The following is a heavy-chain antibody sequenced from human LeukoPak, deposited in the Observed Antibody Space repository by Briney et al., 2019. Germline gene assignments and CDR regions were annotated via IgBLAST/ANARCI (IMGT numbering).Heavy chain of an antibody. D-gene: IGHD3-22*01. J-gene: IGHJ3*02. CDR2: IYPGDSDT. CDR3: ASGSSGYYGAFDI. V-gene: IGHV5-51*01. Sequence: GESLRISCKGSGYSYTNYWISWVRQVPGKGLEWMGIIYPGDSDTRYSPSFQGQVTISADKSISTAYLQWSSLKASDTAMYYCASGSSGYYGAFDIWGQGTMVTVPS. CDR1: GYSYTNYW.